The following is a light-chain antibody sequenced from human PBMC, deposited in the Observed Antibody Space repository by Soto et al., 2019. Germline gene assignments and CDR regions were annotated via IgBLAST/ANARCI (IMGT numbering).Light chain of an antibody. J-gene: IGKJ3*01. CDR2: DAS. V-gene: IGKV1-33*01. Sequence: DIQMTQSPSSLSASVGDRVTITCQASQDISNYLNWYQQKPGKAPKLLIYDASNLETGVPSRFSGSGAGTDFTFTISSLQPEDIATYYCQQEDNLPPLFTFGPGTKVDIK. CDR3: QQEDNLPPLFT. CDR1: QDISNY.